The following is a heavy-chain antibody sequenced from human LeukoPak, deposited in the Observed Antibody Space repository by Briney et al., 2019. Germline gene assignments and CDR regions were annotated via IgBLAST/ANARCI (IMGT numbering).Heavy chain of an antibody. CDR1: GFTFSSYA. V-gene: IGHV3-23*01. CDR3: AKDTALMTVTTYDY. J-gene: IGHJ4*02. D-gene: IGHD4-17*01. Sequence: GGSLRLSCAASGFTFSSYAMSWVRQAPGKGLEWVSAISGSGGSTYYADSVKGRFTISRGNSKNMLYLQMNSLRAEDTAVYYCAKDTALMTVTTYDYWGQGTLVTVSS. CDR2: ISGSGGST.